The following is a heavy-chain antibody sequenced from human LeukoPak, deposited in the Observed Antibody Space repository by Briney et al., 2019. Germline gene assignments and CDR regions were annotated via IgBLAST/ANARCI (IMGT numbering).Heavy chain of an antibody. D-gene: IGHD3-10*01. V-gene: IGHV4-4*07. CDR1: GGSISSYY. CDR2: IHTSGST. J-gene: IGHJ3*02. CDR3: ATFYGSGGDAFDI. Sequence: PSETLSLTCTVSGGSISSYYWSWIRQPAGKGLEWIGRIHTSGSTNYNPSLKSRVTMSVDTSKNQFSLKLSSVTAADTAVYYCATFYGSGGDAFDIWGQGTMVTVSS.